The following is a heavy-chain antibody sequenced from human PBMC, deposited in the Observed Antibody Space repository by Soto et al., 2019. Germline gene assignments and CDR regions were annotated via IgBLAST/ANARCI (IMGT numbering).Heavy chain of an antibody. D-gene: IGHD3-3*01. CDR1: GGSISSDCYA. V-gene: IGHV4-30-2*01. Sequence: SETLSLTCAVCGGSISSDCYAWSWIRQPPGKGLEWIGYIYHVGSTYYNPSLKSRVTISIDESENQFSLRVNSVTAADTAVYYCARRKTLFEWWFDPWGQGTLVTFSS. J-gene: IGHJ5*02. CDR2: IYHVGST. CDR3: ARRKTLFEWWFDP.